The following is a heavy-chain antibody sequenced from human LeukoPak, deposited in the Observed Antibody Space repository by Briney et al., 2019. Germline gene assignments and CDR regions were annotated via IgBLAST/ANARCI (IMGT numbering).Heavy chain of an antibody. CDR3: ARRYCSSTSCPEFDY. Sequence: GGSLRLSCAASGFTFSSYWMSWVRQAPGKGLEWVANIKQDGSERYYVDSVKGRFTISRDNAKNSLYLQMNSLRAEDTAVYYCARRYCSSTSCPEFDYWGQGTLVTVSS. CDR2: IKQDGSER. D-gene: IGHD2-2*01. J-gene: IGHJ4*02. V-gene: IGHV3-7*01. CDR1: GFTFSSYW.